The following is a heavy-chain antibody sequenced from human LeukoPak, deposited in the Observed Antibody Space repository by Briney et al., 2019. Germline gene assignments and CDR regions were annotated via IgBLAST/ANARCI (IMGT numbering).Heavy chain of an antibody. D-gene: IGHD1-14*01. J-gene: IGHJ3*02. CDR2: ISHIGST. V-gene: IGHV4-59*11. Sequence: KTSETLSLTCTVSGASITGHYLTWLRQPPGNGLEWIGYISHIGSTNYNPSLKSRVTISVDTSENHFSLKLTSVTAADTALYYCARDRISINALDMWGQGTMVTVSS. CDR3: ARDRISINALDM. CDR1: GASITGHY.